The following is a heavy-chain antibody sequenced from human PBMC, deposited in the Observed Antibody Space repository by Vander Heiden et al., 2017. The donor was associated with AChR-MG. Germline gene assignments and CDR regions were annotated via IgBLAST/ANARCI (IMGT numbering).Heavy chain of an antibody. Sequence: QVQLQESGPGLVKPSETLSLTCAVSGYSISSGYYWGWIRQPPGKGLEWIGSIYHSGSTYYNPSLKSRVTISVDTSKNQFSLKLSSVTAADTAVYYCARDIGVVPAAIGDDAFDIWGQGTMVTVSS. D-gene: IGHD2-2*02. CDR3: ARDIGVVPAAIGDDAFDI. CDR2: IYHSGST. CDR1: GYSISSGYY. V-gene: IGHV4-38-2*02. J-gene: IGHJ3*02.